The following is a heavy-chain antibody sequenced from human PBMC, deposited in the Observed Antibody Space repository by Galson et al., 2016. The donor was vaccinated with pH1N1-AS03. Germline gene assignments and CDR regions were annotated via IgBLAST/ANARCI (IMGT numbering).Heavy chain of an antibody. CDR3: ARDPRGPCSSATCATTHYFGMDV. CDR2: INPNNGVT. Sequence: SVKVSCKASGYTFTGFYVHWVRQAPGQGLEWMGWINPNNGVTNYAQKFQAWVTMTGDTSISTAYMELYGLKSDDTAVYYCARDPRGPCSSATCATTHYFGMDVWGQGTTVIVSS. J-gene: IGHJ6*02. D-gene: IGHD1-26*01. CDR1: GYTFTGFY. V-gene: IGHV1-2*04.